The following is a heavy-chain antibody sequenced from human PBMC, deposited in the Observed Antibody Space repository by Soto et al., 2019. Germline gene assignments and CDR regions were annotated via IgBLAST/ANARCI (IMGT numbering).Heavy chain of an antibody. D-gene: IGHD3-9*01. CDR3: AQRRGDLLTGHYYFDF. J-gene: IGHJ4*02. CDR1: GFSLNTRGVG. CDR2: ISWDGEK. Sequence: QITLKESGPTLVKPTQTLTLTCTFSGFSLNTRGVGVGWIRQPPGKALEWLALISWDGEKLYRPSLKTRLTVTKDTPESQVVLTMTNIDPVDTATYYCAQRRGDLLTGHYYFDFWGQGTLVTVSS. V-gene: IGHV2-5*02.